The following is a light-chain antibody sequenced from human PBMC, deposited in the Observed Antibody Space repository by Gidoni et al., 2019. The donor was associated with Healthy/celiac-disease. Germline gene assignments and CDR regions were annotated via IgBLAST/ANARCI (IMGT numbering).Light chain of an antibody. CDR2: DVS. CDR3: SSYTSSRTPRV. Sequence: QSALTQPAAVSGSPGQSLTISCTGTSSDVGGYNYVSWYQQHPGKAPKLIIYDVSNRPSGVSDRFSGSKSGTTASLTISGLQAEDEADYYCSSYTSSRTPRVFGGGTKLTVL. V-gene: IGLV2-14*03. J-gene: IGLJ2*01. CDR1: SSDVGGYNY.